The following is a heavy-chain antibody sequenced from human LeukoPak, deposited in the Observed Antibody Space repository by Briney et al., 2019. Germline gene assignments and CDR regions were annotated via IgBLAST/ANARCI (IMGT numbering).Heavy chain of an antibody. Sequence: GGSLRLSCAASGFIFSTYAMHWVRQAPGKGLEWVAVIVYDGSNKYHADSVKGRFTISRDNSKNTLYLQMNSLRTDDTAVYYCARGLGAPGHYLAYWGPGTLVSVSS. J-gene: IGHJ4*02. CDR2: IVYDGSNK. CDR1: GFIFSTYA. CDR3: ARGLGAPGHYLAY. D-gene: IGHD1-26*01. V-gene: IGHV3-30-3*01.